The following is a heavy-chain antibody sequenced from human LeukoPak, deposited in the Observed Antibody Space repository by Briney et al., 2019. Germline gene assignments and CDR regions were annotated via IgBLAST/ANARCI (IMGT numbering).Heavy chain of an antibody. V-gene: IGHV3-30*02. CDR1: GFTFSSYS. D-gene: IGHD3-10*01. CDR3: AKVPGVVYYYMDV. CDR2: IRYDGSNK. J-gene: IGHJ6*03. Sequence: GGSLRLSCAASGFTFSSYSMNWVRQAPGKGLEWVAFIRYDGSNKYYADSVKGRFTISRDNSKNTLYLQMNSLRAEDTAVYYCAKVPGVVYYYMDVWGKGTAVTVSS.